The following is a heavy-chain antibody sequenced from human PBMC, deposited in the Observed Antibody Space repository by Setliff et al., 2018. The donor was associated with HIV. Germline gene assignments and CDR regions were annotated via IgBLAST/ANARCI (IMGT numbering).Heavy chain of an antibody. V-gene: IGHV3-11*01. Sequence: PGGSLRLSCTASGFSFSAYCMGWVRQSPGKGLEWIAYISSPSTMFYADYVRGRFTISRDNAKNSLYLQMDRLRVEDTAIYYCARDRGDYYYYMDVWGKGTTVTV. CDR1: GFSFSAYC. CDR3: ARDRGDYYYYMDV. CDR2: ISSPSTM. J-gene: IGHJ6*03.